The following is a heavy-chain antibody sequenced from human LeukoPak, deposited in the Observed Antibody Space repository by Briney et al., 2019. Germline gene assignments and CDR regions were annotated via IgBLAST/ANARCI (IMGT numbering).Heavy chain of an antibody. D-gene: IGHD3-22*01. CDR1: GFTFSSYS. J-gene: IGHJ5*02. CDR2: VSSSSSYI. V-gene: IGHV3-21*01. CDR3: ARDLGQYYDTSDNWFDP. Sequence: GGSLRLSCAASGFTFSSYSMNWVRQAPGKVLEWVSSVSSSSSYIYYADSVKGRFTISRDNAKNTLNLQMNSLRAEDTAVYYCARDLGQYYDTSDNWFDPWGQGTLVTVSS.